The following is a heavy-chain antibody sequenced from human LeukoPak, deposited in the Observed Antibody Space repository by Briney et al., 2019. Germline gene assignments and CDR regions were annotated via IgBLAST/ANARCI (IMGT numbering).Heavy chain of an antibody. Sequence: SETLSLTCAVYGVSFSGYYWSWIRQPPGKGLEWIGEINHSGSTNYNPSLKSRVTISVDTSKNQFSLKLSSVTAADTAVYYCASLYVPDFDYWGQGTLVTVSS. V-gene: IGHV4-34*01. D-gene: IGHD3-16*01. CDR1: GVSFSGYY. CDR3: ASLYVPDFDY. J-gene: IGHJ4*02. CDR2: INHSGST.